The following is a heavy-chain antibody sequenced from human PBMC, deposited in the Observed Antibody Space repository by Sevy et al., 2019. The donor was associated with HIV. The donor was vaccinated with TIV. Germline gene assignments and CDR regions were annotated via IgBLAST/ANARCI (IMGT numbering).Heavy chain of an antibody. J-gene: IGHJ6*02. D-gene: IGHD6-13*01. CDR3: ARGAYSTIYPYYGMDV. Sequence: GASVKVSCKASGYTFTSYDINWVRQATGQGLEWMGWMNPNSGNTGYAQKFQGRVTMTRNTSISTAYMELSSLRSEDTAVYYCARGAYSTIYPYYGMDVWGQGTTVTVSS. V-gene: IGHV1-8*01. CDR2: MNPNSGNT. CDR1: GYTFTSYD.